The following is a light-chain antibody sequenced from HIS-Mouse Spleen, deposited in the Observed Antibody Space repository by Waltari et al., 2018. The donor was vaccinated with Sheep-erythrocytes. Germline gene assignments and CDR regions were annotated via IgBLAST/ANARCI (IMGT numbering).Light chain of an antibody. V-gene: IGKV1-39*01. J-gene: IGKJ4*01. CDR2: AAS. CDR1: QSISSY. Sequence: RMPHLQSSLSHSVEERSTITCRASQSISSYLNWYQQKPGKAPKLLIYAASSLQSGVPSRFSGSGSGTDFTLTISSLQPEDFATYYCQQSYSTPPTFGGGTKVEIK. CDR3: QQSYSTPPT.